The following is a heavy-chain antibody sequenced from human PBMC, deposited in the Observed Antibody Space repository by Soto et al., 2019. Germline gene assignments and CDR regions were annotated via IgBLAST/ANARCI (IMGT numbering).Heavy chain of an antibody. CDR1: GYTFTSFD. Sequence: QVQLVQSGAEVKKPGASVKVSCKASGYTFTSFDINWVRQATGQGLEWMGWMNPNSGNTGYAQKFQGRVTMTRNTSIRTAYMALSSPRSEDTAVYHCARGRIYGSGSYLSDPWGQGTLVTVSS. V-gene: IGHV1-8*01. CDR3: ARGRIYGSGSYLSDP. D-gene: IGHD3-10*01. CDR2: MNPNSGNT. J-gene: IGHJ5*02.